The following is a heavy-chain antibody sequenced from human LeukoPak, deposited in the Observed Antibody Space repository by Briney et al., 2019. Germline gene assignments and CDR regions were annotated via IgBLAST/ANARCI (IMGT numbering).Heavy chain of an antibody. D-gene: IGHD6-19*01. CDR1: TFTFANSA. J-gene: IGHJ4*02. CDR2: IDGGGGNT. V-gene: IGHV3-23*01. Sequence: PGGSLRLSCAASTFTFANSAMYWFRQAPGKGLEWVSPIDGGGGNTYYTDSVTGRFTISRDNSKNTLYLQMNSLRAEDTAVYYCARDRIGWYLDYWGQGTLVTVSS. CDR3: ARDRIGWYLDY.